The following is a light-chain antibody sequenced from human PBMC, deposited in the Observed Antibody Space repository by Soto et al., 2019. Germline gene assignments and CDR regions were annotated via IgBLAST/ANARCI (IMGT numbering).Light chain of an antibody. Sequence: QSALTQPRSVSGSPGQSVTISCTGSSSDVGGYNRVSWYQQPPGTAPKLMIYEVSNRPSGVPDRFSGSKSGNTASLTISGLQAEDEADYYCAAWDDSLSAVVFGGGTKLTVL. V-gene: IGLV2-18*01. CDR3: AAWDDSLSAVV. J-gene: IGLJ2*01. CDR2: EVS. CDR1: SSDVGGYNR.